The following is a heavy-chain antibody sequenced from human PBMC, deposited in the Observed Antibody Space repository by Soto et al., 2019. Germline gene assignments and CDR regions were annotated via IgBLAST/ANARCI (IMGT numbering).Heavy chain of an antibody. Sequence: PSETLSLTCSVSGDSISSYFKNWIRQPPGKGLEWIGCIYDDGSTKYNPSLESRVTILLDTSKNEFSLRLRSVTSADTAVYYCVSSRSAIYGDAFDVWGQGTMVT. CDR2: IYDDGST. D-gene: IGHD2-2*01. CDR1: GDSISSYF. J-gene: IGHJ3*01. V-gene: IGHV4-59*03. CDR3: VSSRSAIYGDAFDV.